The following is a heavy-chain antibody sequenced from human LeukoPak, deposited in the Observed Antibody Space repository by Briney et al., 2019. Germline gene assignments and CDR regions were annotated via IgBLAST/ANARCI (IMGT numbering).Heavy chain of an antibody. CDR3: ARWPSHYYGSGSYSGGDY. CDR1: GGSISSYY. J-gene: IGHJ4*02. CDR2: IYSSGST. V-gene: IGHV4-59*08. D-gene: IGHD3-10*01. Sequence: SETLSLTCTVSGGSISSYYWSWIRQPPGKGLEWIGYIYSSGSTSYNPSLKSRVTISVDTSKNQFSLKLSSVTAADTAVYYCARWPSHYYGSGSYSGGDYWGQGTLVTVSS.